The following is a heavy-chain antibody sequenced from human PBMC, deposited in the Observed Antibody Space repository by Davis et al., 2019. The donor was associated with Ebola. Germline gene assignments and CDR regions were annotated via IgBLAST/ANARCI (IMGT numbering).Heavy chain of an antibody. Sequence: GESLKISCTASGFTFSSYAMSWVRQAPGKGLEWVSAISGSGGSTYYAGSVKGRFTISRDNSKNTLYLQMNSLRAEDTAIYYCAKDKNYDFWSGYPHDAFDIWGQGTMVTVSS. CDR1: GFTFSSYA. CDR2: ISGSGGST. CDR3: AKDKNYDFWSGYPHDAFDI. J-gene: IGHJ3*02. V-gene: IGHV3-23*01. D-gene: IGHD3-3*01.